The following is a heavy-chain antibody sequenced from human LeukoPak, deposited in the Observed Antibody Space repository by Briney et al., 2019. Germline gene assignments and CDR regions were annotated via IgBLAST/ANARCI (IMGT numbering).Heavy chain of an antibody. CDR3: ARWSGDYKFDY. Sequence: GGSLRLSCVASGFTFSNYAMTWVRQVSGKGLEWVSGISGSGGGTYYAASVKGRFIISRDNSKDTLFLQMNSLRADDTALYYCARWSGDYKFDYWGQGTLVTVSS. CDR2: ISGSGGGT. V-gene: IGHV3-23*01. D-gene: IGHD3-3*01. CDR1: GFTFSNYA. J-gene: IGHJ4*02.